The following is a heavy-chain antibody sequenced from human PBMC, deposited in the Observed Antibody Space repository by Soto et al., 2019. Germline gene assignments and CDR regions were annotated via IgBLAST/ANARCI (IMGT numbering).Heavy chain of an antibody. CDR1: GFTFSSYW. Sequence: EVQLVESGGGVVQPGGSLRLSCAASGFTFSSYWMHLVRQSPGKGLVWVSRINSDGTSTSYADSVKGRFTISRDNAKNTLYLQMNSLRAEDTAVYYGARDQSSWYGAEQYYFDYWGQGTLVTVSS. CDR3: ARDQSSWYGAEQYYFDY. V-gene: IGHV3-74*01. CDR2: INSDGTST. D-gene: IGHD6-13*01. J-gene: IGHJ4*02.